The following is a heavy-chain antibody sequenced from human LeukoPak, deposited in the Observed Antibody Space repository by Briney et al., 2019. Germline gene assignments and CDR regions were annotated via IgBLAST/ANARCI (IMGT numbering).Heavy chain of an antibody. J-gene: IGHJ4*02. CDR2: INPNSGGT. D-gene: IGHD6-19*01. Sequence: ASVKVSCKASGYTFSGYYMHWVRQAPGHGLEWMGWINPNSGGTNYAQKFQGRVTMTRDTSNTTVYMELSRLRSDDTAVYYCARVGIDSSGWRRFDYWGQGTLVTVSS. CDR3: ARVGIDSSGWRRFDY. V-gene: IGHV1-2*02. CDR1: GYTFSGYY.